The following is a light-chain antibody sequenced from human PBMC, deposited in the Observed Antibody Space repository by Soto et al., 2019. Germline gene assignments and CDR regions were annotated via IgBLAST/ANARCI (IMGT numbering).Light chain of an antibody. CDR1: QSVSSN. CDR2: GAS. Sequence: EIVMTQSPATLSLSPGERATLSCRASQSVSSNLAWYQQKPGQAPSLLIFGASARATGIPARFSGSGSGTEFTLTISSLQSEDFAVYYCQHYNNWPFTFGQGTKVDI. J-gene: IGKJ2*01. V-gene: IGKV3-15*01. CDR3: QHYNNWPFT.